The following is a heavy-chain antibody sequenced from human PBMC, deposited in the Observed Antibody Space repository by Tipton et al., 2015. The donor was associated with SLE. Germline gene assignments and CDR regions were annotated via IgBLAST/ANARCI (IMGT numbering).Heavy chain of an antibody. CDR2: ISSSGGTI. J-gene: IGHJ2*01. CDR1: GDSISSSNW. Sequence: LSLTCTVSGDSISSSNWWSWVRQSPGKGLEWVSYISSSGGTIYYADSVKGRFTISRDNAKNSLYLQMNSLRAEDTAVYFCARAEFSSNWYMYWHFDLWGRGTLVTVSS. V-gene: IGHV3-48*03. CDR3: ARAEFSSNWYMYWHFDL. D-gene: IGHD6-13*01.